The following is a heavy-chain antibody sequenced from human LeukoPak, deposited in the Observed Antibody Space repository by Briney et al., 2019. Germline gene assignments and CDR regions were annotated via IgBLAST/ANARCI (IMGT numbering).Heavy chain of an antibody. CDR3: ARESTLGWFDP. J-gene: IGHJ5*02. CDR1: GLTFSSHW. Sequence: GGSLSLSCAASGLTFSSHWMHWVRQAPGKGLEWVSVIYSGGSTYYADSVKGRFTISRDNSKNTLYLQMNSLRAEDTAMYYCARESTLGWFDPWGQGTLVTVSS. CDR2: IYSGGST. V-gene: IGHV3-53*01.